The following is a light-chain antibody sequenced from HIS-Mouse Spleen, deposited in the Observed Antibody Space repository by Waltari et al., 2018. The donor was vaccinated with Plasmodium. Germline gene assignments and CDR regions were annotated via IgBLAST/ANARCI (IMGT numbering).Light chain of an antibody. CDR2: DAS. CDR3: QQYDNLPT. V-gene: IGKV1-33*01. Sequence: DCQMPHSPSSLPPSVGDSVTIPCQHSRDISNLLNWYQHKPGKAPKLLIYDASNLEKGVPSRFSGSGSGTDFTFTISSLQPEDIATYYCQQYDNLPTFGQGTKLESK. J-gene: IGKJ2*01. CDR1: RDISNL.